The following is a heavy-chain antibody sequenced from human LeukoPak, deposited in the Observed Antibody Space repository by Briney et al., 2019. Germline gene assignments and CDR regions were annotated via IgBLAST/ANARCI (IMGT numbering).Heavy chain of an antibody. J-gene: IGHJ4*02. V-gene: IGHV3-48*01. CDR1: GFTFSSYA. Sequence: GGSLRLSCAASGFTFSSYAMSWVRQAPGKGLEWVSYISSSSSTIYYAGSVKGRFTISRDNAKNSLYLQMNSLRAEDTAVYYCARMTYYDILTGYSPSGFDYWGQGTLVTVSS. D-gene: IGHD3-9*01. CDR3: ARMTYYDILTGYSPSGFDY. CDR2: ISSSSSTI.